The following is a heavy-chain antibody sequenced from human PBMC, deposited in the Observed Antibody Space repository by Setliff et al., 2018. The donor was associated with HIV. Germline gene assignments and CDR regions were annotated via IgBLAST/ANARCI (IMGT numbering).Heavy chain of an antibody. Sequence: PGGSLRLSCAASGFSFSDYYMSWIRQAPGKGLEWLSYISNTRTYTNYADSVKGRFTISRDNAKNSLFLQMNSLRAEDTAVYYCARDSPLSHFDYWGQGILVTVSS. J-gene: IGHJ4*02. CDR2: ISNTRTYT. CDR1: GFSFSDYY. V-gene: IGHV3-11*05. CDR3: ARDSPLSHFDY.